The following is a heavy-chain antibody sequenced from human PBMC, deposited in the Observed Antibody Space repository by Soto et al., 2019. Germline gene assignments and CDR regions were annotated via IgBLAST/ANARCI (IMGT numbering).Heavy chain of an antibody. CDR3: ARDSGSAMVYYYYYGMDV. CDR1: GFTFSSYS. V-gene: IGHV3-21*01. Sequence: GGSLRLSCAASGFTFSSYSMNWVRQAPGKGLEWVSSISSSSSYIYYADSVKGRFTISRDNAKNSLYLQMNSLRAEDTAVYYCARDSGSAMVYYYYYGMDVWGQGTTVTVS. D-gene: IGHD5-18*01. J-gene: IGHJ6*02. CDR2: ISSSSSYI.